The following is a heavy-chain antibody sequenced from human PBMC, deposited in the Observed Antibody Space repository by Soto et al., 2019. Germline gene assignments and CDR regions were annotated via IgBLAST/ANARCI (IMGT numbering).Heavy chain of an antibody. CDR2: MHNGGNEK. CDR3: ARDADTTGHYSHFDL. D-gene: IGHD3-9*01. V-gene: IGHV3-33*08. J-gene: IGHJ4*02. Sequence: QVQLVESGGGVVQPGGSLRLSCAASGFTFSYYGFHWVRQAPGKGLEWVAVMHNGGNEKYFVDSVKGRFTVSRDDSRNMVYLEMSGLSAEDTAEYLCARDADTTGHYSHFDLWGRGALVAVS. CDR1: GFTFSYYG.